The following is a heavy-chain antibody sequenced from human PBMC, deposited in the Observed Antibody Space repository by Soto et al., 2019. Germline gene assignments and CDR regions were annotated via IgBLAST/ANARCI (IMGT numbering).Heavy chain of an antibody. J-gene: IGHJ4*02. CDR2: IIPILGAP. CDR1: GGNFERYA. Sequence: VQLVQSGAEVKNPGSSVRVSCKASGGNFERYAINWVRQAPGQGLEWVRGIIPILGAPNYAQPFQDRILITADKTTNTVYRELSHLESEATAFYFCVRERNIVVMTLLSLDYWGQGTLVTVSS. CDR3: VRERNIVVMTLLSLDY. D-gene: IGHD2-21*02. V-gene: IGHV1-69*06.